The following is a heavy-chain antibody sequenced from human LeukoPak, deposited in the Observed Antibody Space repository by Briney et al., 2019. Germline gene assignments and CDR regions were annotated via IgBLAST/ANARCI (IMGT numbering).Heavy chain of an antibody. V-gene: IGHV3-33*08. CDR2: IWYDGSNK. Sequence: PGGSLRLSCAASGFTFSSYGMHWVRQAPGKGLEWVAVIWYDGSNKYYADSVKGRFTISRDNSKNTLYLQMNSLRAEDTAVYYCARDRYYGDYYYYYGMDVWGQGTTVTVSS. CDR3: ARDRYYGDYYYYYGMDV. J-gene: IGHJ6*02. D-gene: IGHD4-17*01. CDR1: GFTFSSYG.